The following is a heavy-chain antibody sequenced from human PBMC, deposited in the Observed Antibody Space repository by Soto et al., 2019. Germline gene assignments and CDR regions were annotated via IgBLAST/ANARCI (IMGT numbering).Heavy chain of an antibody. CDR2: IYHGGNT. CDR1: GFTVSSNH. D-gene: IGHD5-18*01. J-gene: IGHJ4*02. V-gene: IGHV3-53*01. Sequence: VQLVESGGGLIQPGGSLRLSCAASGFTVSSNHMTWIRQAPGRGPEWVSTIYHGGNTYYADSVKGRFAISRDNSKNMLYLQMNSLRAEDTAVYYFATGVDTAKDGYWGQGTLVTVSS. CDR3: ATGVDTAKDGY.